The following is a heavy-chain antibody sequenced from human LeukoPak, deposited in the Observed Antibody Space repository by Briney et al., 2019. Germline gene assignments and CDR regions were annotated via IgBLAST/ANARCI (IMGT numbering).Heavy chain of an antibody. V-gene: IGHV3-23*01. CDR3: TKGVVVAPDVTPFDY. Sequence: PGGSLRLSCAASGFTLSNHAMIWVRQAPGKGLEWVSSISGSGAMTYYADSVKGRFTISRDNSKNTLYLQMSRLRAEDTAVYYCTKGVVVAPDVTPFDYWGQGTLVTVSS. J-gene: IGHJ4*02. CDR2: ISGSGAMT. CDR1: GFTLSNHA. D-gene: IGHD2-2*01.